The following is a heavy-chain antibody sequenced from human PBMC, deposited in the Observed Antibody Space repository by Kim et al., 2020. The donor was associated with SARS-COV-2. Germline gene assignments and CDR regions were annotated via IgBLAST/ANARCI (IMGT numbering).Heavy chain of an antibody. D-gene: IGHD5-12*01. V-gene: IGHV3-74*01. Sequence: GGSLRLSCAASGFTFSSYWMHWVRQAPGKGLVWVSRIYSDGSSTSYADSVKGRFTISRDNAKNTLYLQMNSLRAEDTAVYYCARVEGGYGCNECFDYWGQGTLVTVSS. CDR2: IYSDGSST. CDR1: GFTFSSYW. CDR3: ARVEGGYGCNECFDY. J-gene: IGHJ4*02.